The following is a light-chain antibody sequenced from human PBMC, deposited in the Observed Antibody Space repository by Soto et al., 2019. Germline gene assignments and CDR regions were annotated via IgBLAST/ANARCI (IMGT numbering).Light chain of an antibody. V-gene: IGKV1-5*01. J-gene: IGKJ2*01. CDR2: DGS. CDR3: QQYNGYST. Sequence: IQMTQSPSTLSASVGDRVTITCRASRTISSWLAWYQQRPGKAPKLLIYDGSNLETGVPSRFSGSRSGTEFTLTISSLQPDDVATYYCQQYNGYSTFAQGTYVDIK. CDR1: RTISSW.